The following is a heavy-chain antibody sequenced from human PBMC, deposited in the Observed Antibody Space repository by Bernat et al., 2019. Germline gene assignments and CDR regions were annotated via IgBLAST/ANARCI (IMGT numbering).Heavy chain of an antibody. CDR3: AKETHLEQQLTPAPFDI. CDR2: IWYDGSNK. J-gene: IGHJ3*02. Sequence: QVQLVESGGGVVQPGRSLRLSCAASGFTFSSYGMHWVRQAPGKGLEWVAVIWYDGSNKYYADSVKGRFTISRDNSKNTLYLQMNSLRAEDTAVYYCAKETHLEQQLTPAPFDIWGQGTMVTVSS. V-gene: IGHV3-33*06. D-gene: IGHD6-13*01. CDR1: GFTFSSYG.